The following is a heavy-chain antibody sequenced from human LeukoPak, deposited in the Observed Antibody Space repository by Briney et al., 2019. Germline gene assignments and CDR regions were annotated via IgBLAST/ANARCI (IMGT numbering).Heavy chain of an antibody. CDR1: GFDFSNYA. CDR3: VKQWSLAAAGTFDF. D-gene: IGHD6-13*01. V-gene: IGHV3-23*01. J-gene: IGHJ4*02. CDR2: IGGSDSGT. Sequence: PGGSLRLSCAASGFDFSNYAMAWVRQAPGKGLEWMSAIGGSDSGTFYRDCVKGRFTISRDNSNNRLYLEMNSLRAEDTAVYYCVKQWSLAAAGTFDFWGQGTLVTVSS.